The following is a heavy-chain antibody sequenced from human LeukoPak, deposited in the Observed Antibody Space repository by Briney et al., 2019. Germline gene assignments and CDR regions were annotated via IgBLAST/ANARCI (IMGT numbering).Heavy chain of an antibody. D-gene: IGHD4-17*01. CDR1: GFTFSSYA. CDR3: VRGPDYGDYYYYMDV. J-gene: IGHJ6*03. Sequence: PGGSLRLSCAASGFTFSSYAMSWVRQAPGNGLEWVSYSSSGGSTIYYADSVKGRFTISRDNAKNSLYLQVNSLRAEDTAVYYCVRGPDYGDYYYYMDVWGKGTTVTISS. V-gene: IGHV3-48*03. CDR2: SSSGGSTI.